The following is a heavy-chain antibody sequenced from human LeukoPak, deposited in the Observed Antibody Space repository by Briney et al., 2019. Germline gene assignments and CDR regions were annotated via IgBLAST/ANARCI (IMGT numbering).Heavy chain of an antibody. J-gene: IGHJ4*02. CDR1: GGSISSSSYY. CDR2: IYYSGST. V-gene: IGHV4-39*07. CDR3: AGSGGSSEYFDY. Sequence: SETLSLTCTVSGGSISSSSYYWGWIRQPPGKGLEWIGSIYYSGSTYYNPSLKSRVTISVDTSKNQFSLKLSSVTAADTAVYYCAGSGGSSEYFDYWGQGTLVTVSS. D-gene: IGHD2-15*01.